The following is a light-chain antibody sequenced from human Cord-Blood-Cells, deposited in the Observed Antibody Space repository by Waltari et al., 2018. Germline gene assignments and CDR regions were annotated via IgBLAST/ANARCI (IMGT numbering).Light chain of an antibody. Sequence: IVLTQSPATLSLAPVERATLPCRASQSVSSYLAWYQQTHGQAPRLLIYDASNRANGIPARFSGSGSGTDFTLTISSLEPEDFAVYYCQQRSNRPTFGQGTKLEIK. CDR1: QSVSSY. V-gene: IGKV3-11*01. J-gene: IGKJ2*01. CDR2: DAS. CDR3: QQRSNRPT.